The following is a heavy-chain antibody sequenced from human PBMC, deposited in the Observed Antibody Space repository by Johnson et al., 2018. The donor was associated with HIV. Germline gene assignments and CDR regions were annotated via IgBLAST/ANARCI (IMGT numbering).Heavy chain of an antibody. CDR3: AKDMYYYGPDAFDI. J-gene: IGHJ3*02. Sequence: QVQLVESGGGVVQPGRSLRLSCAASGFTFSSYAMHWVRQAPGKGLEWVAVIPYDGSNKYYADPVKGRFTISRDNSNNTLYLQMNSLRAEDTAVYYCAKDMYYYGPDAFDIWGQGTMVTVSS. CDR1: GFTFSSYA. D-gene: IGHD3-10*01. V-gene: IGHV3-30*18. CDR2: IPYDGSNK.